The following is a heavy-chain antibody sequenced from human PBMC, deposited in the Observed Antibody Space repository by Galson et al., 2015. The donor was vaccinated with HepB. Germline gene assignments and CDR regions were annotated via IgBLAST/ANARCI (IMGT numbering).Heavy chain of an antibody. Sequence: SLRLSCAASGFTFSSYAMSWVRQAPGKGLEWVSAISGSGGSTYYADSVKGRFTISRDNSKNTLYLQMNSLRAEDTAVYYCAKDQWYSGSYGADYWGQGTLVTVSS. V-gene: IGHV3-23*01. D-gene: IGHD1-26*01. J-gene: IGHJ4*02. CDR2: ISGSGGST. CDR3: AKDQWYSGSYGADY. CDR1: GFTFSSYA.